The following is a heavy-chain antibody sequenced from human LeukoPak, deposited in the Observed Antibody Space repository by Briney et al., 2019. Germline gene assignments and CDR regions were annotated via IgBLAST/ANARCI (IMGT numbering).Heavy chain of an antibody. CDR2: IWYDGSNK. V-gene: IGHV3-33*01. Sequence: GGSLRLSCSASGFTFSSYGMHWVRQAPGKGLEWVAVIWYDGSNKYYADSVKGRFTISRDNSKNTLYLQMNSLRAEDTAVYYCARDGGILTGYYKMVEGAYDYWGQGTLVTVSS. D-gene: IGHD3-9*01. CDR3: ARDGGILTGYYKMVEGAYDY. CDR1: GFTFSSYG. J-gene: IGHJ4*02.